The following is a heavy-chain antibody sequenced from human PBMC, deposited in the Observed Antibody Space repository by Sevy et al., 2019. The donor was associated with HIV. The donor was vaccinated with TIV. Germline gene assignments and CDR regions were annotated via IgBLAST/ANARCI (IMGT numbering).Heavy chain of an antibody. CDR1: ADTFIRYT. D-gene: IGHD1-20*01. CDR3: AGGEVDRITLIQEVRSVYYTLDV. CDR2: IVPVFGLT. J-gene: IGHJ6*02. V-gene: IGHV1-69*02. Sequence: ASVKVSCKASADTFIRYTLDWVRQAPGQGLEWMGRIVPVFGLTNYAQQFQDKVTFTADKSTSTVYMELTRLRYDDTARYYCAGGEVDRITLIQEVRSVYYTLDVWGQGTTVTVSS.